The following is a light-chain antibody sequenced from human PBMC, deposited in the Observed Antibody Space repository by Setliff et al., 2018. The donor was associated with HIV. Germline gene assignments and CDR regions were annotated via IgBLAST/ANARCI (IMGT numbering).Light chain of an antibody. J-gene: IGLJ1*01. CDR2: EVS. Sequence: QSALTQPASMSGSPGQSITISCTGTSSDVGGYNYVSWYQQHPGKAPKLMIYEVSNRPSGVSDRFSGSKSGNTASLTISGLQTEDEADYFCSSYTSSSPLYVFGTGTKVTVL. V-gene: IGLV2-14*01. CDR3: SSYTSSSPLYV. CDR1: SSDVGGYNY.